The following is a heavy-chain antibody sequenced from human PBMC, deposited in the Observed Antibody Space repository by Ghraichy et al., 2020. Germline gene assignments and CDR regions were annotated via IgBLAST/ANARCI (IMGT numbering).Heavy chain of an antibody. D-gene: IGHD4-17*01. CDR2: ISGSGGST. J-gene: IGHJ4*02. V-gene: IGHV3-23*01. CDR1: GFTFSSYA. Sequence: GVLNISCAASGFTFSSYAMSWVRQAPGKGLEWVSGISGSGGSTYYAESVKGRFTISRDNSENTLYLQMNSLRAEDTAVYYCAKLPPRTTVTTIVDYWGQGTLVTVSS. CDR3: AKLPPRTTVTTIVDY.